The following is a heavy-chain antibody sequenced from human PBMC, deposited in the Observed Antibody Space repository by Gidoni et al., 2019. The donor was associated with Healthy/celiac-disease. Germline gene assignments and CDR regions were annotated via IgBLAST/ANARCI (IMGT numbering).Heavy chain of an antibody. D-gene: IGHD6-19*01. J-gene: IGHJ2*01. CDR2: IWYDGSNK. Sequence: QVQLVESGGGVVQPGRSLSLSCAASGFTFSSYGMHWVRQAPGKGLEWVAVIWYDGSNKYYADSVKGRFTISRENSKNTLYLQMNSLRAEDTAVYYCASSGSGWSKGDWYFDLWGRGTLVTVSS. CDR1: GFTFSSYG. CDR3: ASSGSGWSKGDWYFDL. V-gene: IGHV3-33*01.